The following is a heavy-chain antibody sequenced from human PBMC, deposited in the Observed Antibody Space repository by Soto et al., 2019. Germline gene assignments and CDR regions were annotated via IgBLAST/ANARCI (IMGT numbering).Heavy chain of an antibody. CDR1: GFTFNTYG. CDR3: TNWNYPQSD. D-gene: IGHD1-7*01. V-gene: IGHV3-30*18. CDR2: ISKDEVIK. J-gene: IGHJ4*02. Sequence: QVPLVESGGSVVQPGESLRLSCAASGFTFNTYGMHWVRQAPRKGLEWVAVISKDEVIKIYADSMKGRFTISRDNSKNTPYLQVNSLRPEDTAVYYCTNWNYPQSDWGQGTRVTVSS.